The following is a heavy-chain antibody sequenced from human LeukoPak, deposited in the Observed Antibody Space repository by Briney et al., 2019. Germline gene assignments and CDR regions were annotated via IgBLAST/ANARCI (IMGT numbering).Heavy chain of an antibody. CDR1: GYSISSGYY. D-gene: IGHD5-24*01. V-gene: IGHV4-38-2*02. Sequence: SETLSLTCTVSGYSISSGYYWGWIRQPPGKGLEWIGSIYHSGSTYYNPSLKSRVTISVDTSKNQFSLKLSSVTAADTAVYYCARDFTEGRWQEPFDYWGQGTLVTVSS. J-gene: IGHJ4*02. CDR2: IYHSGST. CDR3: ARDFTEGRWQEPFDY.